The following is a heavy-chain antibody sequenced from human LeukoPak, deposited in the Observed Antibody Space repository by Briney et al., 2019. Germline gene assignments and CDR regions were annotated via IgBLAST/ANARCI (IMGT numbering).Heavy chain of an antibody. J-gene: IGHJ4*02. D-gene: IGHD3-16*01. CDR1: GFTFSSYW. V-gene: IGHV3-74*01. CDR3: ARVAWGSGWESTIKEFDY. Sequence: GGSLRLSCAASGFTFSSYWMHWVRQAPGKGLVWVSRINSDGSSTSYADSVKGRFTISRDNAKNTLYLQMNRLRAEDTAVYYCARVAWGSGWESTIKEFDYWGQGTLVTVSS. CDR2: INSDGSST.